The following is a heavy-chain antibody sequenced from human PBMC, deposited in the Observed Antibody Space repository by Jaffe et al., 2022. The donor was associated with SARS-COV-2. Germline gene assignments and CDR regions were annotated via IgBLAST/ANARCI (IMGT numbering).Heavy chain of an antibody. CDR3: ARDGGYCSGGSCYFYFDY. J-gene: IGHJ4*02. V-gene: IGHV3-7*01. CDR1: GFTFSSYW. Sequence: EVQLVESGGGLVQPGGSLRLSCVASGFTFSSYWMSWVRQAPGKGLEWVANIKQDGSEKYYVDSVKGRFTISRDNAKNSLYLQMNSLRAEDTAVYYCARDGGYCSGGSCYFYFDYWGQGTLVTVSS. CDR2: IKQDGSEK. D-gene: IGHD2-15*01.